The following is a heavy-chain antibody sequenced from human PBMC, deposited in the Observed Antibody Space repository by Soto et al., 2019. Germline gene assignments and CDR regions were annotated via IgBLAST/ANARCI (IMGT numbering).Heavy chain of an antibody. V-gene: IGHV1-69*01. Sequence: QVQLVQSGAEVKKPGSSVKVSCKASGGTFGSYAISWVRQAPGQGLEWMGGIIPIPGTANYAQKFQGRVTIAADESTSTAYMELSSLRSEDTAVYYCARSQGSSTSLAIYYYYYDGMAGWGQGTRVHVSS. CDR1: GGTFGSYA. CDR3: ARSQGSSTSLAIYYYYYDGMAG. CDR2: IIPIPGTA. D-gene: IGHD2-2*01. J-gene: IGHJ6*02.